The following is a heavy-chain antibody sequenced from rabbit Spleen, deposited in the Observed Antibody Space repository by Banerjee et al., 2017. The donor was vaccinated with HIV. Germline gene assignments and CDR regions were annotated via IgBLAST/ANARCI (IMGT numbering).Heavy chain of an antibody. CDR1: GFDFNSYG. CDR2: INTRTGAT. Sequence: QEQLVESGGGLVQPGGSLKLSCKASGFDFNSYGMSWVRQAPGKGLEWIACINTRTGATAYANWAKGRFTISKTSSTTVTLRMTSLTAADTATYFCARLFAYAGYAGFGYATLDYFNLWGPGTLVTVS. CDR3: ARLFAYAGYAGFGYATLDYFNL. J-gene: IGHJ4*01. V-gene: IGHV1S45*01. D-gene: IGHD6-1*01.